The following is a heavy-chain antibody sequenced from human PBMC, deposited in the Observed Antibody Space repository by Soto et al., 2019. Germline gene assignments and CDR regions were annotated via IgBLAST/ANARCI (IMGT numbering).Heavy chain of an antibody. CDR2: ISGSGGSP. V-gene: IGHV3-23*01. D-gene: IGHD2-21*01. CDR1: GFTFSSYT. CDR3: TKARCTGDDWYVPDY. J-gene: IGHJ4*01. Sequence: EVQVLESGGGLVQPGGSLRLSCAASGFTFSSYTMAWVRQAPGKGLEWVSSISGSGGSPYYADSVQGRFTKSRDNYKDTVSLQMTSLRAEDTATEHCTKARCTGDDWYVPDYWGHCTLVIVSS.